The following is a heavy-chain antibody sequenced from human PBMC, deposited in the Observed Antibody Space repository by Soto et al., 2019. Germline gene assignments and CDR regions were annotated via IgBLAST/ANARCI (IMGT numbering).Heavy chain of an antibody. D-gene: IGHD6-6*01. CDR1: GFTFSSYW. V-gene: IGHV3-74*01. J-gene: IGHJ4*02. CDR2: ISYDGNNK. CDR3: ARGLAVRYSTSSLVFGY. Sequence: GSLRLSCAASGFTFSSYWMHWVRQAPGKGLVWVSLISYDGNNKSYADSVKGRFTISRDNSKNTLYLQMNSLRPEDTAVYYCARGLAVRYSTSSLVFGYWGQGTPVTVSS.